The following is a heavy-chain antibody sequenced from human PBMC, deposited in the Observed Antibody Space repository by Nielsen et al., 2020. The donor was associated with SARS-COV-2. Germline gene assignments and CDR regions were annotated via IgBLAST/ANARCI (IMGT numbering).Heavy chain of an antibody. Sequence: SETLSLTSTVSGGSISSGGYYWSWIRHHPGKGLEWIGYIYFSGRTCCNPSLKSRVTISVDTSKNQFSLSLRSVTAADTAVYYCARESSGYDHYNYGMDVWGQGTTVTVSS. J-gene: IGHJ6*02. V-gene: IGHV4-31*03. CDR1: GGSISSGGYY. D-gene: IGHD5-12*01. CDR3: ARESSGYDHYNYGMDV. CDR2: IYFSGRT.